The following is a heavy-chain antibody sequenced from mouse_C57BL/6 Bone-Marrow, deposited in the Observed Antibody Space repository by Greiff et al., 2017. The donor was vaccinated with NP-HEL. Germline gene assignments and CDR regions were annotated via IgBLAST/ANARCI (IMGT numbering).Heavy chain of an antibody. CDR1: GFNIKDYY. CDR3: AGSHYYYGSSQLYAIEG. J-gene: IGHJ4*01. V-gene: IGHV14-2*01. D-gene: IGHD1-1*01. Sequence: EVQLQQSGAELVKPGASVKLSCTASGFNIKDYYMHWVKQRPEQGLEWIGRIDPEDGDTKYAPKFTGKATITADTSSNTAYLQLRSLTSEDAAVYYCAGSHYYYGSSQLYAIEGWGKGATVT. CDR2: IDPEDGDT.